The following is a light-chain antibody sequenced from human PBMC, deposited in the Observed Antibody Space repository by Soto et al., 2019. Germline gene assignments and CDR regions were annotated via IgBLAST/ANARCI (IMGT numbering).Light chain of an antibody. V-gene: IGKV3-20*01. CDR2: GAS. CDR1: QSVSSSY. Sequence: EIVLTQSPGTLSLSPGERATLSCRASQSVSSSYFAWYQQKPGQAPRLLIYGASSRATGIADRFSGSGSGTDFTLTISRREPEDFSVYYCQQHGSSHPVTFGQGTRLEIK. J-gene: IGKJ5*01. CDR3: QQHGSSHPVT.